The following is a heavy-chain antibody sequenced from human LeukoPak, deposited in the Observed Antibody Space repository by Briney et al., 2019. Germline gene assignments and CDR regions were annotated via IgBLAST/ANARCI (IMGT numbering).Heavy chain of an antibody. Sequence: SETLSLTCTVSGGSISSYYWSWIRQPPGKGLEWIGSIYRSGSTNYNPSLKSRVTISVDTSKNQCSLKVSSVTAADTAVYYCARGDCSSTICYSPMDVWGKGTTVTVSS. CDR3: ARGDCSSTICYSPMDV. CDR1: GGSISSYY. J-gene: IGHJ6*03. V-gene: IGHV4-59*08. D-gene: IGHD2-2*01. CDR2: IYRSGST.